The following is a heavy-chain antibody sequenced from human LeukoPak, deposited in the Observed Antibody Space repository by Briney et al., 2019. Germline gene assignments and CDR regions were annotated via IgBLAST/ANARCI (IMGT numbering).Heavy chain of an antibody. CDR1: GYTFSRYG. CDR3: ARERYDILTGPLRYYYIDV. Sequence: GASVKVSCKASGYTFSRYGVSWVRQAPGQGLEWMGWISDYNGNTNYAQKLQDRVTMTTDTSTSTAYMELRSLRSDDTAVYYCARERYDILTGPLRYYYIDVWGKGTTVIVSS. J-gene: IGHJ6*03. V-gene: IGHV1-18*01. D-gene: IGHD3-9*01. CDR2: ISDYNGNT.